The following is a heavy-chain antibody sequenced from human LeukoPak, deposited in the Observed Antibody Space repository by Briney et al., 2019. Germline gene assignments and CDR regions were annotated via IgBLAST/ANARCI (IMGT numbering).Heavy chain of an antibody. Sequence: GGSLRLSCAASGFTFSSYGMHWVRQAPGKGLEWVAAISYDGSNKFYADSVKGLFTISRDNSNNTLFLQLNSLRPEATAVYYCARIYCGADCENNYYYGMDVWGQGTTVTVSS. CDR2: ISYDGSNK. V-gene: IGHV3-30*03. D-gene: IGHD2-21*02. CDR1: GFTFSSYG. CDR3: ARIYCGADCENNYYYGMDV. J-gene: IGHJ6*02.